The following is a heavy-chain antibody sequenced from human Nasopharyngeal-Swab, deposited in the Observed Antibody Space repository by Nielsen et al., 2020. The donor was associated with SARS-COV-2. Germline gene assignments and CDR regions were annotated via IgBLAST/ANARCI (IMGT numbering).Heavy chain of an antibody. CDR1: GFSFNNAW. CDR2: IKSKTDGGTT. V-gene: IGHV3-15*01. J-gene: IGHJ4*02. CDR3: NPTIAATGKRIAY. D-gene: IGHD6-13*01. Sequence: GESLKISCAASGFSFNNAWMTLVRQAPGKGLEWVGRIKSKTDGGTTDYAAPVRGRFTISRDDSKNTLYLQLNSLKTEDTAMYYCNPTIAATGKRIAYWGQGTLVTVSS.